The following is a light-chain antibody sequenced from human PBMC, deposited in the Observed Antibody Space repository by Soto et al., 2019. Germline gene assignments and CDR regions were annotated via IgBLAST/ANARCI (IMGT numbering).Light chain of an antibody. CDR3: QQYDSSPRT. V-gene: IGKV3-20*01. CDR1: QSVSSNF. J-gene: IGKJ1*01. CDR2: GAS. Sequence: ENVLTQSPGTLSLSPGERATLSCRASQSVSSNFLAWYQQKPGQAPRLLIYGASNRATGIPDRFSGSGSGPDFTLTISRLEPEDFAVYYCQQYDSSPRTFGQGTKVDIK.